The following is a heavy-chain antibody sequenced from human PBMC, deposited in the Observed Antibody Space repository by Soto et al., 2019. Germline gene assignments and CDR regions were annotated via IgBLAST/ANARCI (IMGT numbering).Heavy chain of an antibody. Sequence: GGSLRLSCAASGFTFSSYGMHWVRQAPGKGLEWVAVIWYDGSNKYYADSVKGRFTISRDNSKNTLYLQMNSLRAEDTAVYYCARSTQPYIAARPGYYYMDVWGKGTTVTVSS. D-gene: IGHD6-6*01. CDR3: ARSTQPYIAARPGYYYMDV. CDR2: IWYDGSNK. J-gene: IGHJ6*03. CDR1: GFTFSSYG. V-gene: IGHV3-33*01.